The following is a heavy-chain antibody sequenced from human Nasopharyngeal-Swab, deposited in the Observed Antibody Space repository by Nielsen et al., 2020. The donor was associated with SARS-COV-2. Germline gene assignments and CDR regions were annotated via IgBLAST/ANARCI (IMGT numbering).Heavy chain of an antibody. CDR2: IYYSGST. J-gene: IGHJ4*02. D-gene: IGHD5-18*01. CDR1: GGSVLSSTYY. CDR3: ARGQLWLDY. Sequence: SETLSLTCTVSGGSVLSSTYYWSWIRQPPGKGLEWIGYIYYSGSTNYNPSLKSRVTISVDTSKNQFSLKLSSVTAADTAVYYCARGQLWLDYWGQGTLVTVSS. V-gene: IGHV4-61*01.